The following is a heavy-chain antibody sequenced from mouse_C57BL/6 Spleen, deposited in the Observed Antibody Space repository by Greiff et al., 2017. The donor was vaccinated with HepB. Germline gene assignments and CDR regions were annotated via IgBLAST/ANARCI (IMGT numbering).Heavy chain of an antibody. D-gene: IGHD3-2*02. CDR3: AREGSSGYDPFAY. CDR2: IYPGSGST. Sequence: QVQLQQPGAELVKPGASVKMSCKASGYTFTSYWITWVKQRPGQGLEWIGDIYPGSGSTNYNEKFKSKATLTVDTSSSTAYMQLSSLTSEDSAVYYGAREGSSGYDPFAYWGQGTLVTVSA. CDR1: GYTFTSYW. J-gene: IGHJ3*01. V-gene: IGHV1-55*01.